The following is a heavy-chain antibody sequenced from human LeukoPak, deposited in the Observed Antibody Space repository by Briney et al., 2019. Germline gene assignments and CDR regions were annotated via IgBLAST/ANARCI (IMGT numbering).Heavy chain of an antibody. D-gene: IGHD3-10*01. CDR3: ARSGMVRGVIITTGYYFDY. CDR1: GFTFSDYY. CDR2: IYSGGST. V-gene: IGHV3-53*01. J-gene: IGHJ4*02. Sequence: GGSLRLSCAASGFTFSDYYMGWIRQAPGKGLEWVSVIYSGGSTYYADSVKGRFTISRDNSKNTLYLQMNSLRAEDTAVYYCARSGMVRGVIITTGYYFDYWGQGTLVTVSS.